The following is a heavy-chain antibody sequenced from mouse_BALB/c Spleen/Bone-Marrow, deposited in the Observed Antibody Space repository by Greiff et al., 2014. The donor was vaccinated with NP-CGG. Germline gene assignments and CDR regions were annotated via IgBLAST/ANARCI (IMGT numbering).Heavy chain of an antibody. CDR1: GFNIEDTY. V-gene: IGHV14-3*02. J-gene: IGHJ2*01. Sequence: EVQLQQSGAELVKPGASVKLSCTASGFNIEDTYMHWVKQRPEQGLEWIGRIDPANGNTKCDPKFQGKATITADTSSNTAYLQLSSLTSEDTAVYYCARYDYGVYFDYWGQGTTLTVSS. D-gene: IGHD2-4*01. CDR3: ARYDYGVYFDY. CDR2: IDPANGNT.